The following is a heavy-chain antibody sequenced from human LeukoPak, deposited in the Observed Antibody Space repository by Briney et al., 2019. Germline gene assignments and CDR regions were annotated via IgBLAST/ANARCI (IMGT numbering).Heavy chain of an antibody. J-gene: IGHJ4*02. V-gene: IGHV3-30*02. Sequence: PGRSLRLSCAASGFTFSSYGMHWVRQAPGKGLEWVAFIRYDGSNKYYADSVKGRFTISRDNSKNTLYLQMNSLRAEDTAVYYCAKDRAGDKYYFDYWGQGTLVTVSS. CDR2: IRYDGSNK. D-gene: IGHD1-26*01. CDR1: GFTFSSYG. CDR3: AKDRAGDKYYFDY.